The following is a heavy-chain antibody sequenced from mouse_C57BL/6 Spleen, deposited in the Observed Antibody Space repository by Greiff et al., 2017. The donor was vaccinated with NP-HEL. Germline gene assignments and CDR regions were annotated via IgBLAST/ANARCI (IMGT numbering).Heavy chain of an antibody. Sequence: EVHLVESGGGLVQPKGSLKLSCAASGFSFNTYAMNWVRQAPGKGLEWVARIRSKSNNYATYYADSVKDRFTISRDDSESMLYLQMNNLKTEDTAMYYCVRQTTVEGAWFAYWGQGTLVTVSA. CDR3: VRQTTVEGAWFAY. CDR2: IRSKSNNYAT. J-gene: IGHJ3*01. D-gene: IGHD1-1*01. V-gene: IGHV10-1*01. CDR1: GFSFNTYA.